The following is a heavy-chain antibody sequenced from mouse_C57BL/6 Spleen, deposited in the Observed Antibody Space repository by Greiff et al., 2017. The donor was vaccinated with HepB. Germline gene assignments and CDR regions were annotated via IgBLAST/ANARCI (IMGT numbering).Heavy chain of an antibody. CDR2: ISYDGSN. D-gene: IGHD1-1*01. V-gene: IGHV3-6*01. Sequence: DVKLQESGPGLVKPSQSLSLTCSVTGYSITSGYYWNWIRQFPGNKLEWMGYISYDGSNNYNPSLKNRISITRDTSKNQFFLKLNSVTTEDTATYYCATDGSSPHWYFDVWGTGTTVTVSS. CDR3: ATDGSSPHWYFDV. CDR1: GYSITSGYY. J-gene: IGHJ1*03.